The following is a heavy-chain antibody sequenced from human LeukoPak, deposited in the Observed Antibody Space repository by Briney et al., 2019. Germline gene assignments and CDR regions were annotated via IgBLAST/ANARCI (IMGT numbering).Heavy chain of an antibody. CDR3: AGRTSTYYYGSGPKVGFDY. J-gene: IGHJ4*02. D-gene: IGHD3-10*01. V-gene: IGHV4-39*07. CDR1: GGSISSSSYY. Sequence: PSETLSLTCTVSGGSISSSSYYWSWIRQPPGKGLEWIGEINHSGSTNYNPSLKSRVTISVDTSKNQFSLKLSSVTAADTAVYYCAGRTSTYYYGSGPKVGFDYWGQGTLVTVSS. CDR2: INHSGST.